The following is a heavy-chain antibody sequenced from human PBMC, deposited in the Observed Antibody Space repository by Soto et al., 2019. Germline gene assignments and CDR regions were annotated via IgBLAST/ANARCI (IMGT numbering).Heavy chain of an antibody. CDR2: INPRGFFT. Sequence: QVQLVQSGAEVKKPGASVKVSCKASGYTFTSYNIHWVRQAPEQGLEWVGMINPRGFFTTYAQKFRGRVTMTGDTSTSVVYMELTNLRSEDTAVYYCARTAGRFGELFGFDPWGQGTLVSVSS. CDR1: GYTFTSYN. J-gene: IGHJ5*02. D-gene: IGHD3-10*01. V-gene: IGHV1-46*01. CDR3: ARTAGRFGELFGFDP.